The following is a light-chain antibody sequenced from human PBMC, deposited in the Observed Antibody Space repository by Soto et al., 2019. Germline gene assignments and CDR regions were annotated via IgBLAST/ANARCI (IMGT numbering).Light chain of an antibody. CDR3: QQYGGSPRIT. CDR2: AAS. J-gene: IGKJ5*01. Sequence: EIVMTQSPGTLSLSPGEAATLSCRASQSIITNYLAWYRQKPGQAPRLLIYAASSRATGIPDRFSGSGSGTDFTLIINRLEPEDVAIYYCQQYGGSPRITFGQGTRLEIK. CDR1: QSIITNY. V-gene: IGKV3-20*01.